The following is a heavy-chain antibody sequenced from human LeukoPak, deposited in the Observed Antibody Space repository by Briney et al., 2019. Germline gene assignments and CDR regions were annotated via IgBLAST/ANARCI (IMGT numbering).Heavy chain of an antibody. J-gene: IGHJ5*02. Sequence: GGSLRLSCAASGFTFSSYWMSWVRQAPGKGLEWVANIKQDGSEKYYVDSVKGRFTISRDNAKNSLYLQMNSLRAEDTAVYYCARRYYYGSGSYRWFDPWGQGTLVTVSS. D-gene: IGHD3-10*01. CDR3: ARRYYYGSGSYRWFDP. CDR1: GFTFSSYW. V-gene: IGHV3-7*01. CDR2: IKQDGSEK.